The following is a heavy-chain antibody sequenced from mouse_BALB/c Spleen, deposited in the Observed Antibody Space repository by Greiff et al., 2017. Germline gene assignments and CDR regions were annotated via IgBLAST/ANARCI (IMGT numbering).Heavy chain of an antibody. Sequence: EVQLQQSGAELVRPGALVKLSCKASGFNIKDYYMHWVKQRPEQGLEWIGWIDPENGNTIYDPKFQGKASITADTSSNTAYLQLSSLTSEDTAVYYCARSDTLAYWGQGTLVTVSA. CDR3: ARSDTLAY. CDR1: GFNIKDYY. J-gene: IGHJ3*01. D-gene: IGHD5-1-1*01. CDR2: IDPENGNT. V-gene: IGHV14-1*02.